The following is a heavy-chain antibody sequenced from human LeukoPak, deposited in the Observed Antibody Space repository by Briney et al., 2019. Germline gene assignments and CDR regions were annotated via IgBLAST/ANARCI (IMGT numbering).Heavy chain of an antibody. J-gene: IGHJ4*02. Sequence: GGSLRLSCAASGFTFSNAWMSWVRQTPRKGLEWVANIKQDGSETYYVDSMKGRFTIPRDNAKNSLYLQMNSLRAEDTAVYYCARDKGDYDTSGSLFIFGGQGTLVTVSS. CDR2: IKQDGSET. D-gene: IGHD3-22*01. CDR3: ARDKGDYDTSGSLFIF. CDR1: GFTFSNAW. V-gene: IGHV3-7*03.